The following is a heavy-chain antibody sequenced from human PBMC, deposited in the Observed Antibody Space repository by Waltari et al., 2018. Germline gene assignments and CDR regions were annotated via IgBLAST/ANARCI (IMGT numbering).Heavy chain of an antibody. J-gene: IGHJ5*02. CDR1: GFSFRTSA. V-gene: IGHV3-23*04. CDR2: ISSNGNNT. D-gene: IGHD6-13*01. CDR3: AKGGRAARRFDP. Sequence: ELRVAESGGGLVQPGGSLRRSCAASGFSFRTSAMSWVRQAPGKGLEWVSSISSNGNNTFYGDAVKGRFTNFRDNSKDTLYLQMNTLRVEDTAVYYCAKGGRAARRFDPWGQGTLVTVSS.